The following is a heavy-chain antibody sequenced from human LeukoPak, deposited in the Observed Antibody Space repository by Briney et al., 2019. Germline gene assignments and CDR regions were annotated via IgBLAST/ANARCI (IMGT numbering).Heavy chain of an antibody. CDR2: IKEDGSQT. CDR1: GFTFSRSW. Sequence: PRGSLRLSCVASGFTFSRSWMDWVRQAPGKGLEWVANIKEDGSQTYYVDSAKGRFTISRDNAKNSLYLQMDSLRVEDTAIYYCANSLDFWGRGTLVTVSS. CDR3: ANSLDF. D-gene: IGHD2-21*01. J-gene: IGHJ4*02. V-gene: IGHV3-7*01.